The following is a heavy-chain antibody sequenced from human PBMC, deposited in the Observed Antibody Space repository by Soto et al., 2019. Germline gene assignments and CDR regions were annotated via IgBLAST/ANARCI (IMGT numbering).Heavy chain of an antibody. CDR2: ISYDGSNK. V-gene: IGHV3-30-3*01. CDR1: GFTFSSYA. J-gene: IGHJ5*02. D-gene: IGHD3-16*01. CDR3: ARSGLGGNWFDP. Sequence: QVQLVESGGGVVQPGRSLRLSCAASGFTFSSYAMHWVRQAPGKGLEWVAVISYDGSNKYYADSVKGRFTISRDNSKNTLYLQMNSLRAEDTAVYYCARSGLGGNWFDPWGQGTLGTVSS.